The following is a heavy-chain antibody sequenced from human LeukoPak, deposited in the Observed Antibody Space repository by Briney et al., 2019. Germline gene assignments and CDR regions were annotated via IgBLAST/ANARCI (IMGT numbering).Heavy chain of an antibody. J-gene: IGHJ4*02. CDR2: ITGSGGST. CDR3: ATRPASETYYAVFDY. CDR1: GVTFSNHA. V-gene: IGHV3-23*01. Sequence: GGSLRLSCAASGVTFSNHAMSWARQAPGKGLEWVSGITGSGGSTYHAESVKGRFTISRDNSKNTLYLEMNSLRAEDTAVYFCATRPASETYYAVFDYWGQGTLVTVSS. D-gene: IGHD1-26*01.